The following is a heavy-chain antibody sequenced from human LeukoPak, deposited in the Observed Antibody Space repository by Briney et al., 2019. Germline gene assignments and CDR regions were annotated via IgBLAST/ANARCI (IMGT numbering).Heavy chain of an antibody. J-gene: IGHJ3*02. V-gene: IGHV4-34*01. CDR2: INHSGST. D-gene: IGHD2-2*01. Sequence: SETLSLTRAVYGGSFSGYYWSWIRQPPGKGLEWIGEINHSGSTNYNPSLKSRVTISVDTSKNQFSLKLSSVTAADTAVYYCARSYCSSTSCLNAFDIWGQGTMVTVSS. CDR1: GGSFSGYY. CDR3: ARSYCSSTSCLNAFDI.